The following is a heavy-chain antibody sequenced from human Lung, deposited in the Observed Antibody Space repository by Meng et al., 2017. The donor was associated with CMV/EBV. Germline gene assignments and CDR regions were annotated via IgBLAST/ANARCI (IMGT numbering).Heavy chain of an antibody. D-gene: IGHD2-15*01. Sequence: ASXXVSXKASGYTFTRYDINWVRQAAGQGLEWMGWMNTNSGNTGYAQNFQGRVTMTRNTATGTAYMELTSLKSEDTAVYYCAREEILVEASAVGRAKYYYSGMDAWXKETTVTFSS. J-gene: IGHJ6*04. V-gene: IGHV1-8*01. CDR1: GYTFTRYD. CDR3: AREEILVEASAVGRAKYYYSGMDA. CDR2: MNTNSGNT.